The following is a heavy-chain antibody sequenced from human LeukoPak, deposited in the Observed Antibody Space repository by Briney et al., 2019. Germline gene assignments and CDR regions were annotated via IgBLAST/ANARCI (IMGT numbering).Heavy chain of an antibody. CDR2: INHSGST. CDR1: GGSFSGYY. CDR3: ARDAEYYDYVWGSYREDAFDI. J-gene: IGHJ3*02. V-gene: IGHV4-34*01. D-gene: IGHD3-16*02. Sequence: SETLSLTCAVYGGSFSGYYWSWIRQPPGKGLEWIGEINHSGSTNYNPSLKSRVTISVDTSKNQFSLKLSSVTAADTAVYYCARDAEYYDYVWGSYREDAFDIWGQGTMVTVSS.